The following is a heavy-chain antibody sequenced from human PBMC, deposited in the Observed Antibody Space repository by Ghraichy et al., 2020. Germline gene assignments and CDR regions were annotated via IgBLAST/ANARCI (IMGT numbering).Heavy chain of an antibody. CDR2: ISSSGSTI. J-gene: IGHJ6*03. CDR1: GFTFSDYY. D-gene: IGHD3-3*01. CDR3: ARVRNYDFWSGYSWSGDYYYYYMDV. V-gene: IGHV3-11*04. Sequence: LNISCAASGFTFSDYYMSWIRQAPGKGLEWVSYISSSGSTIYYADSVKGRFTISRDNAKNSLYLQMNSLRAEDTAVYYCARVRNYDFWSGYSWSGDYYYYYMDVWGKGTTVTVSS.